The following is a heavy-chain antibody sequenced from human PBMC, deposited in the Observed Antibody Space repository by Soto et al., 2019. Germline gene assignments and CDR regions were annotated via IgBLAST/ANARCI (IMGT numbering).Heavy chain of an antibody. CDR2: ISYDGSNK. D-gene: IGHD4-17*01. CDR3: AKSYYGDYDHRLLFDN. CDR1: GFPLSSVG. V-gene: IGHV3-30*18. J-gene: IGHJ4*02. Sequence: PRGAPRLSRLTFGFPLSSVGIHRVRPGPGKGLEWVAVISYDGSNKFYLDSVRGRFTISRDNSRDTVHLQMNSLRAEDTAVYYCAKSYYGDYDHRLLFDNWGQGTLVNVSS.